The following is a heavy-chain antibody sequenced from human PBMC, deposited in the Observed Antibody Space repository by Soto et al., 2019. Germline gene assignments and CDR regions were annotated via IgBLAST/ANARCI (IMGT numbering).Heavy chain of an antibody. V-gene: IGHV4-59*08. CDR2: IYYSGST. J-gene: IGHJ4*02. CDR3: ASLYCSGGSCYQLIDY. Sequence: PSETLSLTCTVSGGSISSYYWSWIRQPPGKGLEWIGYIYYSGSTNYNPSLKSRVTISVDTSKNQFSLKLSSVTAADTAVYYCASLYCSGGSCYQLIDYWGQGTLVTVSS. D-gene: IGHD2-15*01. CDR1: GGSISSYY.